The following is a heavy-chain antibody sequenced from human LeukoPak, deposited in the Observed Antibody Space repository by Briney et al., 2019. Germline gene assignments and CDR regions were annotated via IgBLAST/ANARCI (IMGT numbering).Heavy chain of an antibody. CDR2: MSFDGSHI. V-gene: IGHV3-30*01. CDR3: ARGGTYYYQYYYMDV. J-gene: IGHJ6*03. Sequence: MSFDGSHIYYADSVKGRFTISRDNSNNTLFLQMNSLNADDTAVYYCARGGTYYYQYYYMDVWGKGTTVTVSS. D-gene: IGHD3-16*01.